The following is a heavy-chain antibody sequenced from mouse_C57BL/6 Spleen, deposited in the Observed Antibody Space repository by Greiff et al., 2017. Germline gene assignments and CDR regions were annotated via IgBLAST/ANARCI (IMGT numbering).Heavy chain of an antibody. V-gene: IGHV2-4*01. Sequence: QVQLKESGPGLVQPSQSLSITCTVSGFSLTSYGVHWVRQPPGKGLEWLGVIWSGGSTDYNAAFISRLSISKDNSKSHVFFKRNSLQADGTAIYYCAKRDFAYWGQGTLVTVSA. J-gene: IGHJ3*01. CDR3: AKRDFAY. CDR2: IWSGGST. D-gene: IGHD3-3*01. CDR1: GFSLTSYG.